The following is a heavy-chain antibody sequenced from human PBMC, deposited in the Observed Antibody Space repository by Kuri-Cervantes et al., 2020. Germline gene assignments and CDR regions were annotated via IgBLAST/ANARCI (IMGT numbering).Heavy chain of an antibody. CDR1: GFTFRDYW. J-gene: IGHJ4*02. D-gene: IGHD2/OR15-2a*01. CDR2: IKTDGTEK. CDR3: ARDFYRGRDH. Sequence: GGSLRLSCVVSGFTFRDYWMTWVRQAPGKGLEWVASIKTDGTEKYYVDSVKGRFTISRDNARNSVNLQMNSLRAEDTAVYYCARDFYRGRDHWGQGTLVTVSS. V-gene: IGHV3-7*01.